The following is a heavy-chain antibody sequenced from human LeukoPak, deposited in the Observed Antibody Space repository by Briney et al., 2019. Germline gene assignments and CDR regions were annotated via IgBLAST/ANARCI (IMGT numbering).Heavy chain of an antibody. V-gene: IGHV4-31*03. D-gene: IGHD3-22*01. CDR3: ARGRDYYDSSGYEFSYFDY. CDR2: IYYSGST. CDR1: GGSISSGGYY. Sequence: SETLSLTCTVSGGSISSGGYYWSWIRQHPGKGLEWIGYIYYSGSTYYNPSLKSRVTISVDTSKNQFSLKLSSVTAADTAVYYCARGRDYYDSSGYEFSYFDYWGQGTLVTASS. J-gene: IGHJ4*02.